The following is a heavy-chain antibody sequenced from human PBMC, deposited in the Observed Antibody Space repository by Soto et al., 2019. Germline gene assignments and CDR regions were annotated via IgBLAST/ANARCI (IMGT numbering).Heavy chain of an antibody. J-gene: IGHJ4*02. D-gene: IGHD2-2*01. CDR1: GFTLSDYY. V-gene: IGHV3-11*01. CDR3: ARAEWSRTSWTPIGY. Sequence: PGGSLRLSCEVSGFTLSDYYMSWIRQAPGKGLEWVSYIHSNGATIYYSDSVEGRFTISRDIAKNSVYLQMNSLRVEDTAVYYSARAEWSRTSWTPIGYWGQGSLVTVSS. CDR2: IHSNGATI.